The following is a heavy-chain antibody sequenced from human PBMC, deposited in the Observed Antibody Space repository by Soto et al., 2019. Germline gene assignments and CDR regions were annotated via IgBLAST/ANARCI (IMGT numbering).Heavy chain of an antibody. CDR1: GFTFSSYA. V-gene: IGHV3-23*01. Sequence: PGGSLRLSCAASGFTFSSYAMSWVRQAPGKGLEWVSAISGSGGSTYYADSVKGRFTISRDNSKNTLCLQMNSLRAEDTAVYYCAKADTMIVVVISFDYWGQGTLVTVSS. J-gene: IGHJ4*02. CDR2: ISGSGGST. D-gene: IGHD3-22*01. CDR3: AKADTMIVVVISFDY.